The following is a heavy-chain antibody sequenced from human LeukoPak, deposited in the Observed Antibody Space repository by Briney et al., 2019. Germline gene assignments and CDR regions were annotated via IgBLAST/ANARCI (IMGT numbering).Heavy chain of an antibody. Sequence: SQTLSLTCTVSGGSISSGSYYWSWIRQPAGKGLEWIGRIYTSGSTNYNPSLKSRVTMSVDTSKNQFSLKLSSVTAADTAVYYCAKAQWELPPWDYYYYMDVWGKGTTVTVSS. CDR3: AKAQWELPPWDYYYYMDV. V-gene: IGHV4-61*02. J-gene: IGHJ6*03. CDR1: GGSISSGSYY. D-gene: IGHD1-26*01. CDR2: IYTSGST.